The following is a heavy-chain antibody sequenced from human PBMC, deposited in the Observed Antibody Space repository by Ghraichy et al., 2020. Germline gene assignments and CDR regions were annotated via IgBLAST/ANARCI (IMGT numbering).Heavy chain of an antibody. J-gene: IGHJ3*02. CDR2: LNQDGSQK. Sequence: GALRLSCAASGFTFNNYYMSWVRQAPGKGLEWVANLNQDGSQKNYVDSVKGRFTISRDNAKNSLYLQMKSLRAEDTAVYYCARDSGSCNGCAFDIWGQGTMLTVSS. D-gene: IGHD1-26*01. CDR1: GFTFNNYY. V-gene: IGHV3-7*01. CDR3: ARDSGSCNGCAFDI.